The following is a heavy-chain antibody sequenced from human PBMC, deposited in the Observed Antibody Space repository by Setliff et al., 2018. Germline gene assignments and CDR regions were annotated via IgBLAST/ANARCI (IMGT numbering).Heavy chain of an antibody. V-gene: IGHV4-34*01. CDR1: GGSFSNYY. J-gene: IGHJ3*02. D-gene: IGHD2-2*01. CDR2: INHSGST. CDR3: ARHIWGAKMQLPHDVFDI. Sequence: PSETLSLTCTVYGGSFSNYYWSWIRQPPGKGLEWIGEINHSGSTNYNSSLTSRVTISVDMSKNHLSLKLSSVTAADTAVYYCARHIWGAKMQLPHDVFDIWGQGTMVTVSS.